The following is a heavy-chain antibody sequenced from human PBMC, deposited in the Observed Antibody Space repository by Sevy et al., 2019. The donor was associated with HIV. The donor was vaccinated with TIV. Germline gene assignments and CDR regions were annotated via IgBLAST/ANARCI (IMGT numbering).Heavy chain of an antibody. CDR1: GFILSNYG. CDR2: IWRDGTNK. CDR3: AREQGPFDAFDI. J-gene: IGHJ3*02. V-gene: IGHV3-33*01. Sequence: GGSLRISCAASGFILSNYGMHWVRQAPGKGLEWVAVIWRDGTNKFYADSVKGRFTFSRDDSKSTLFLQMNSLRADDTAIYYCAREQGPFDAFDIWGQGTMVTVSS.